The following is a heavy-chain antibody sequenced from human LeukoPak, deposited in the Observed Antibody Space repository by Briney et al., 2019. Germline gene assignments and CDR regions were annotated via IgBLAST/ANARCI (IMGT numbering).Heavy chain of an antibody. V-gene: IGHV4-4*07. J-gene: IGHJ5*02. CDR2: IYTSGST. CDR1: GGSISSYY. Sequence: PSETLALTCTVSGGSISSYYWSWIRQPAGKGLEWIGRIYTSGSTNYNPSLKSRVTMSVDTSKNQFSLKLSSVTAADTAVYYCARGGYCSSTSCYKGEWFDPWGREPWSPSPQ. D-gene: IGHD2-2*02. CDR3: ARGGYCSSTSCYKGEWFDP.